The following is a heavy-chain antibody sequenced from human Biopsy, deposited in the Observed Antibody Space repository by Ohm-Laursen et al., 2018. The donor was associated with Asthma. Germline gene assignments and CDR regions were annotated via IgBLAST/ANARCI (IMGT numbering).Heavy chain of an antibody. J-gene: IGHJ3*01. CDR1: GFTFDDYA. Sequence: SLRLSCAASGFTFDDYAMSWARQAPGEGLAWVATIRPNYRGVDYVASVRGRFTVTRDDSKNTLYLHMSSLRAEDTAVYYCVKDTEETPNGYYTFEVWGQGTMVTVSS. CDR2: IRPNYRGV. CDR3: VKDTEETPNGYYTFEV. V-gene: IGHV3-23*02. D-gene: IGHD2-8*01.